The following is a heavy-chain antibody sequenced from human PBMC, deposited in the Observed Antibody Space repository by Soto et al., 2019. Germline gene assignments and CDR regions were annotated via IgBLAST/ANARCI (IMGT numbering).Heavy chain of an antibody. D-gene: IGHD6-6*01. V-gene: IGHV3-30*03. CDR3: ARGRPNCFDP. CDR1: GFTFSSYG. J-gene: IGHJ5*02. CDR2: ISYDGSTK. Sequence: QVQLVESGGGVVQPGRSLRLSCAASGFTFSSYGMHWVRQAPGKGLEWVAVISYDGSTKYYTDSVKGRFTVSRDNSKNTLYLQMNSLRVEDTAVYYCARGRPNCFDPWGQGTLVTVSS.